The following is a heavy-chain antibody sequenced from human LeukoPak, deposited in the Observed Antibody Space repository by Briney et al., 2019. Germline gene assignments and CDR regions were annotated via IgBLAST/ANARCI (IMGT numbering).Heavy chain of an antibody. CDR1: GGSISSYS. CDR3: AREWRHVFDY. CDR2: IYPRESP. Sequence: SETLSLTCTVSGGSISSYSWSWMRQPAGKGLECIVRIYPRESPNYNPSLKSRVIMSVDKSKNQFSLKLRSVSAADAAVYFCAREWRHVFDYLGQGNQVTVFS. D-gene: IGHD5-12*01. V-gene: IGHV4-4*07. J-gene: IGHJ4*02.